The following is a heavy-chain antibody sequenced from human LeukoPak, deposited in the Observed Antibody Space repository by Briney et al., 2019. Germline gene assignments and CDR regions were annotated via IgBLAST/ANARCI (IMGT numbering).Heavy chain of an antibody. J-gene: IGHJ4*02. D-gene: IGHD3-22*01. V-gene: IGHV1-18*01. CDR3: ARGSPPRRNYDSRGYYSYYFDY. CDR1: GYTFTSYG. Sequence: GASVKVSCKASGYTFTSYGISWVRQAPGQGLDWMGWTSAYNGNTHYAQKLQGRVTMTTDTSTSTVYMELRSLRSDDTAVYYCARGSPPRRNYDSRGYYSYYFDYWGQGTLVTVSS. CDR2: TSAYNGNT.